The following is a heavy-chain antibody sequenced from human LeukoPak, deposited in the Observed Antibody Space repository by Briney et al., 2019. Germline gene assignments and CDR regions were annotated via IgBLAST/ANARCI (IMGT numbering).Heavy chain of an antibody. CDR2: IYYGGNT. Sequence: SETLSLTCTVSGASISSSSYYWGWIRQPPGKGLEWIGSIYYGGNTYYNPSLKSRVTISVDTSKNQFSLKLSSVTAADTDVYYCARVVGQYSSGWYYFDYWGQGTLVTVSS. CDR1: GASISSSSYY. D-gene: IGHD6-19*01. V-gene: IGHV4-39*07. J-gene: IGHJ4*02. CDR3: ARVVGQYSSGWYYFDY.